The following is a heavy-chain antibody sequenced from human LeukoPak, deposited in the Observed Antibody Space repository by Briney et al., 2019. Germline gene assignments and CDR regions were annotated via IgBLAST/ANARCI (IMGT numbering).Heavy chain of an antibody. V-gene: IGHV4-34*01. J-gene: IGHJ6*02. CDR1: GGSFSGYY. D-gene: IGHD4-17*01. CDR2: INHGGST. CDR3: ASYSWGDHYGDQRGDYYGMDV. Sequence: HPSETLSLTCAVYGGSFSGYYWSWIRQPPGKGLEWIGEINHGGSTNYNPSLKSRVTISVDTSKNQFSLKLSSVTAADTAVYYCASYSWGDHYGDQRGDYYGMDVWGQGTTVTVSS.